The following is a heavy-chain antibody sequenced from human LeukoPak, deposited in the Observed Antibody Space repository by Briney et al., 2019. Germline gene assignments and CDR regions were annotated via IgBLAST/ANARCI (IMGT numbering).Heavy chain of an antibody. D-gene: IGHD6-13*01. CDR2: ISSSSSTI. Sequence: GGSLRLSCAVSGFTFSSYSMNWVRQAPGKGLEWVSYISSSSSTIYYADSVKGRFTISKDNSKNTVYLQMSSLRVDDTAVYYCAKAASSSWPSYYYGMDVWGQGTTVTVSS. J-gene: IGHJ6*02. V-gene: IGHV3-48*01. CDR1: GFTFSSYS. CDR3: AKAASSSWPSYYYGMDV.